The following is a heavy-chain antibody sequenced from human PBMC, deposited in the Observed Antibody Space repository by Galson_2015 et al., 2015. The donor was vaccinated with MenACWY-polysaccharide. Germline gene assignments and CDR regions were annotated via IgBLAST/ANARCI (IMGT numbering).Heavy chain of an antibody. CDR1: GFTFSRYG. CDR2: IRYDGSDR. D-gene: IGHD6-6*01. V-gene: IGHV3-30*02. Sequence: SLRLSCAASGFTFSRYGMHWVRQAPGKGLEWVSFIRYDGSDRYYTDSVKGRFTISRDNSKNTPYLQMNSLRIEDTAVYYCAKDAVPQLQSTSSAFDYWGQGTLVTVSS. J-gene: IGHJ4*02. CDR3: AKDAVPQLQSTSSAFDY.